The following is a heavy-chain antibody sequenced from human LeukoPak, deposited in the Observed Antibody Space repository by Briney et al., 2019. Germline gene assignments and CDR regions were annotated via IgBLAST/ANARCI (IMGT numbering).Heavy chain of an antibody. CDR3: VRTNPWDLTYYFDY. J-gene: IGHJ4*02. Sequence: PSETLSLTCTVSGGSIKSHFWSWVRQPPGKRLEWIGYIFHSGSTYYNPSLKSRVTISVDTSKNQFSLRLTSVTAADTAVYYCVRTNPWDLTYYFDYWGQGTLVTVSS. CDR1: GGSIKSHF. CDR2: IFHSGST. V-gene: IGHV4-59*11. D-gene: IGHD1-14*01.